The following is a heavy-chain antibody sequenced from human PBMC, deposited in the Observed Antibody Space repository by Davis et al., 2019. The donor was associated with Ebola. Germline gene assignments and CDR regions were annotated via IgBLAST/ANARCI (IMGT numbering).Heavy chain of an antibody. CDR3: ARVLGFGVVIKYYYYGMDV. J-gene: IGHJ6*02. V-gene: IGHV4-59*12. CDR1: GGSISSYY. Sequence: MPSETLALTCTVSGGSISSYYWSWIRQPPGKGLEWIGYIYYSGSTNYNPSLNSRVTISVDTSKNQFSLKLSSVTAADTAVYYCARVLGFGVVIKYYYYGMDVWGQGTTVTVSS. CDR2: IYYSGST. D-gene: IGHD3-3*01.